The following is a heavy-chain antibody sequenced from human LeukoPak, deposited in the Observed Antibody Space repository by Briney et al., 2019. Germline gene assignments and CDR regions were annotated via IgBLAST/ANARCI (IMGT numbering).Heavy chain of an antibody. J-gene: IGHJ3*02. CDR3: ARGVITFGGGNAFDI. CDR2: IYHSGST. V-gene: IGHV4-30-2*01. D-gene: IGHD3-16*01. Sequence: SETLSLTCAVSGGSISSGGYSWSWIRQPPGKGLEWIGYIYHSGSTYYNPSLKSRVTISVDRSKNQFSLKLSSVAAADTAVYYCARGVITFGGGNAFDIWGQGTMVTVSS. CDR1: GGSISSGGYS.